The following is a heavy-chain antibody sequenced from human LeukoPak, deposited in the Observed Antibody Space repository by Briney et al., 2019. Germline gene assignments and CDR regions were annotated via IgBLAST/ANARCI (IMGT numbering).Heavy chain of an antibody. CDR1: GGTFSSYA. V-gene: IGHV1-69*01. D-gene: IGHD3-3*01. CDR3: ATDRPRITIFGVVNDYYYYGMDV. CDR2: IIPIFGTA. Sequence: GSSVKVSCKASGGTFSSYAISWVRQAPGQGLEWMGGIIPIFGTANYAQKFQGRVTITADESTSTAYMELSSLRSEDTAVYYCATDRPRITIFGVVNDYYYYGMDVWGQGTTVTVSS. J-gene: IGHJ6*02.